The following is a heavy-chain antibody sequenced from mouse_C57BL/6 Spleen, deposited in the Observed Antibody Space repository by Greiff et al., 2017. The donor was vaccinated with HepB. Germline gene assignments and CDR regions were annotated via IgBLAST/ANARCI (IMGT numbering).Heavy chain of an antibody. D-gene: IGHD1-1*01. CDR2: IYPGSGST. CDR1: GYTFTSYW. J-gene: IGHJ4*01. CDR3: ARGRVITTVESPYYYAMDY. Sequence: QVQLQQPGAELVKPGASVKMSCKASGYTFTSYWITWVKQRPGQGLEWIGDIYPGSGSTNYNEKFKSKATLTVDTSSSTAYMQLSSLTSADSAVYYCARGRVITTVESPYYYAMDYWGQGTSVTVSS. V-gene: IGHV1-55*01.